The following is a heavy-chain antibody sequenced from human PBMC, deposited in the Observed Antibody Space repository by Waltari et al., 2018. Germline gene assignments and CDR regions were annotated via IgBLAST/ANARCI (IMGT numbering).Heavy chain of an antibody. Sequence: EVQLVESGGGLGKPGGSLRLSWSASGFTFMNAWMSWVRQAPGKGLEWVGRIKSKTDGGTTDYAAPVKGRFTISRDDSKNTLYLQMNSLKTEDTAVYYCTTPAGVRAVPYWGQGTLVTVSS. V-gene: IGHV3-15*01. J-gene: IGHJ4*02. CDR1: GFTFMNAW. D-gene: IGHD1-1*01. CDR2: IKSKTDGGTT. CDR3: TTPAGVRAVPY.